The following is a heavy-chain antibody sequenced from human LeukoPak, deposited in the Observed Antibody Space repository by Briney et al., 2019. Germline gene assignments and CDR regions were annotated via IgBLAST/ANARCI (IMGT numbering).Heavy chain of an antibody. CDR2: FDPEDGET. CDR1: GYTLTELS. J-gene: IGHJ4*02. D-gene: IGHD3-22*01. Sequence: ASVKVSCKVSGYTLTELSMHWVRQAPGKGLEWMGGFDPEDGETIYAQKFQGRVTMTEDTSTDTAYMELSSLRSEDTAVYYCATVRLNYYDSSGYLDYWGQGTLVTVSS. V-gene: IGHV1-24*01. CDR3: ATVRLNYYDSSGYLDY.